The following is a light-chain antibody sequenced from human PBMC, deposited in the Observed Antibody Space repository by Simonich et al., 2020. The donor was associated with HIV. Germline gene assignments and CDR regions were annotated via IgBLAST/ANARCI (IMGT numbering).Light chain of an antibody. CDR2: DAS. V-gene: IGKV3-11*01. CDR3: QQRSNWPLT. CDR1: QSVRSY. Sequence: EIVLTQSPATLSLSPGERATPSCSARQSVRSYLAWYQQKPGQAPRLLIYDASNRATGIPARFSGSGSGTDFTLTISSLEPEDFAVYYCQQRSNWPLTFGGGTKVEIK. J-gene: IGKJ4*01.